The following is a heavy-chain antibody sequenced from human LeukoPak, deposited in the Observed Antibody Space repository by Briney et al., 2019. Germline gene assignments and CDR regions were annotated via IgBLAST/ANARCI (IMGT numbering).Heavy chain of an antibody. CDR1: GGSISSYY. D-gene: IGHD2-21*01. CDR2: IYYSGST. V-gene: IGHV4-59*12. J-gene: IGHJ4*02. CDR3: ARYSRGPYYFDY. Sequence: SETLSLTCTVSGGSISSYYWSWIRQPPGKGLEWIGYIYYSGSTNYNPSLKSRVTISVDTSKNQFSLKLSSVTAADTAVYYCARYSRGPYYFDYWGQGTLVTVSS.